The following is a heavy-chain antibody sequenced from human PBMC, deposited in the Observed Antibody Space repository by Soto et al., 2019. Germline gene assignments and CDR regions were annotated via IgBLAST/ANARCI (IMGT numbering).Heavy chain of an antibody. J-gene: IGHJ4*02. Sequence: QVQLQESGPGLVKPSQTLSLTCTVSGGSISSGGYYWSWIRQHPGKDLEWIGYIYHSGSTFYNPSHMIRLIMSVDTSDNHFSLNLSSVTAADTAVYYCARETALTTSFDYWGQGTLVTVSS. CDR2: IYHSGST. V-gene: IGHV4-31*03. CDR1: GGSISSGGYY. D-gene: IGHD4-17*01. CDR3: ARETALTTSFDY.